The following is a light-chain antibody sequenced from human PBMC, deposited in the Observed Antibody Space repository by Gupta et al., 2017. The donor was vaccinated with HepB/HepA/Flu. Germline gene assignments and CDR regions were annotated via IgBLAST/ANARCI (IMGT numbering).Light chain of an antibody. V-gene: IGLV1-40*01. CDR2: SNR. CDR1: ISNIGAGYE. J-gene: IGLJ1*01. Sequence: QSVLTQPPSVSGAPGQTVTISCTGAISNIGAGYEVHWYQQLPGTAPKLLIYSNRKRPSGVPDRFSGSRSDTSGSLAIAGLQAEDEADYYCQSYDTSRTSYVFGTGTKVTVL. CDR3: QSYDTSRTSYV.